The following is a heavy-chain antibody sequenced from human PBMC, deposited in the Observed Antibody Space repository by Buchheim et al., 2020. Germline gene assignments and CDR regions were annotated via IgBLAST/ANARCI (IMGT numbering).Heavy chain of an antibody. J-gene: IGHJ6*02. D-gene: IGHD5-18*01. V-gene: IGHV3-30*18. Sequence: QVQLVESGGGVVQPGRSLRLSCAASGFSFNNYGMHWVRQAPGKGLESVAVVSYEGSSEYYADSVKGRFTISRDNSKNTLYLQMNSLRPEDTAVYYCAKDHGYSYGRYYYYGMDVWGHGTT. CDR2: VSYEGSSE. CDR3: AKDHGYSYGRYYYYGMDV. CDR1: GFSFNNYG.